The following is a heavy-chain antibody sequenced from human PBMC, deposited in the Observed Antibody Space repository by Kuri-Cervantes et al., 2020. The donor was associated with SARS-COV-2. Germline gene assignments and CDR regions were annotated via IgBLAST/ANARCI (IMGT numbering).Heavy chain of an antibody. CDR2: INHSGST. Sequence: ESLKISCTVSGGSISSYYWSWIRQPPGKGLEWIGEINHSGSTNYNPSLKSRVTIPVDTSKNQFSLKLSSVTAADTAVYYCARDPRYLARGGGFDYWGQGTLVTVSS. CDR3: ARDPRYLARGGGFDY. V-gene: IGHV4-34*01. D-gene: IGHD1-14*01. J-gene: IGHJ4*02. CDR1: GGSISSYY.